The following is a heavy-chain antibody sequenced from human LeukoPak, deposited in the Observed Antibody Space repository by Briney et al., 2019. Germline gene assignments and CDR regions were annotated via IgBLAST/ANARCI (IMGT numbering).Heavy chain of an antibody. CDR3: ARGEMATTPLIDY. D-gene: IGHD5-24*01. CDR1: GGSISSYY. Sequence: SETLSLTCTVSGGSISSYYWSWIRQPPGKGLEWIGYIYYSGSTNYNPPLKSRVTISVDTSKNQFSLKLSSVTAADTAVYYCARGEMATTPLIDYWGQGTLVTVSS. J-gene: IGHJ4*02. V-gene: IGHV4-59*01. CDR2: IYYSGST.